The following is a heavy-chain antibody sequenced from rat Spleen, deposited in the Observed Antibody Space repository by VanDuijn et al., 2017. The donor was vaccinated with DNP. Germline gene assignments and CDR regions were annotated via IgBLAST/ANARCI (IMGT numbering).Heavy chain of an antibody. J-gene: IGHJ3*01. CDR3: VRRGGKGLFSK. Sequence: EVQLVESGGGLVQPGRSLKLSCEASGFTFSDYTMAWVRQAPKKGLEWVAMIIYDGSGTYYGDSVKGRFIVSRDNAKSNLDLQMDSLRSEDTATYYCVRRGGKGLFSKWGQGTLVTVSS. CDR1: GFTFSDYT. CDR2: IIYDGSGT. D-gene: IGHD3-1*01. V-gene: IGHV5-7*01.